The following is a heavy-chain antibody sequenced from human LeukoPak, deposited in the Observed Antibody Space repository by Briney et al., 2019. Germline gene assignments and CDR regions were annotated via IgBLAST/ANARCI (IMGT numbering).Heavy chain of an antibody. Sequence: PSETLSLTCTVSGGSMRSHSFYWGWIRQSPGKGLVWIANINYGGHTYYNPSVKSRVTLSVDVSKNRFSLNLTSVTAADTALYFCARTHFDSLGWFDPWGQGIQVIVSS. D-gene: IGHD3-9*01. CDR3: ARTHFDSLGWFDP. J-gene: IGHJ5*02. CDR2: INYGGHT. V-gene: IGHV4-39*07. CDR1: GGSMRSHSFY.